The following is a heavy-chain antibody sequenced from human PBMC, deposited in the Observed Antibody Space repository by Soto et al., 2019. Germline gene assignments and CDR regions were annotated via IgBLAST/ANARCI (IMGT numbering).Heavy chain of an antibody. V-gene: IGHV3-23*01. J-gene: IGHJ6*03. D-gene: IGHD1-1*01. Sequence: GGSLRLSCAASGFTFSSYAMSWVRQAPGKGLEWVSAISGSGGSTYYADSVKGRFTISRDNSKNTLYLQMNSLRAEDTAVYYCAKGPISTINWNDGVYYYYYMDVWGKGTTVTVSS. CDR3: AKGPISTINWNDGVYYYYYMDV. CDR1: GFTFSSYA. CDR2: ISGSGGST.